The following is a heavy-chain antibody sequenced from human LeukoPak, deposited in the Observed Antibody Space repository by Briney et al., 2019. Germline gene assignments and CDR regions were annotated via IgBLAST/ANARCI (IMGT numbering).Heavy chain of an antibody. V-gene: IGHV4-38-2*01. D-gene: IGHD5-24*01. J-gene: IGHJ4*02. Sequence: GSLRLSCAASGFTFSSYAMSWVRQAPGKGLEWIGSIYHSGSTYYNPSLKSRVTISVDTSKNQFSLKLSSVTAADTAVYYCASGRPDGYNGHYFDYWGQGTLVTVSS. CDR2: IYHSGST. CDR1: GFTFSSYA. CDR3: ASGRPDGYNGHYFDY.